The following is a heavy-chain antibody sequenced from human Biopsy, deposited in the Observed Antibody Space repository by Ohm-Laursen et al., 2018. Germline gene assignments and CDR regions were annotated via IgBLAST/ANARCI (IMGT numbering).Heavy chain of an antibody. CDR1: GGSISSYL. D-gene: IGHD3-16*01. CDR2: LYNTGGT. CDR3: ARRDYRNGFKFDF. J-gene: IGHJ4*02. V-gene: IGHV4-59*12. Sequence: SETLSLTCTVSGGSISSYLWTWIRQPPGQGLEWIGYLYNTGGTDYNPSLKIRVIVSVDTSMNQISLRLTSVTAADTAVYYCARRDYRNGFKFDFWGQGTLVTVSS.